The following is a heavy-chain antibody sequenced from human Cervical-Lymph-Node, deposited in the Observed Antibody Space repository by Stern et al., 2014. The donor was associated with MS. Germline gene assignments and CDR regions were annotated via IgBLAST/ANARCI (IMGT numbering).Heavy chain of an antibody. CDR2: ISYDGSNK. CDR1: GFTFSSYA. D-gene: IGHD2-2*01. Sequence: MQLVESGGGVVQHGRSLRLSCAASGFTFSSYAMHWVRQAPGKGLEWVAVISYDGSNKYYADSVKGRFTIARDNSKNALYLQMNSLRAEDTAVYYGARENGVVPADRGMDVWGQGTTVTVSS. CDR3: ARENGVVPADRGMDV. V-gene: IGHV3-30*01. J-gene: IGHJ6*02.